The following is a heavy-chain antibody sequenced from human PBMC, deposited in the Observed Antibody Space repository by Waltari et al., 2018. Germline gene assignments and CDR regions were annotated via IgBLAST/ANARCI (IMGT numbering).Heavy chain of an antibody. V-gene: IGHV3-7*01. J-gene: IGHJ6*03. D-gene: IGHD6-13*01. Sequence: EVQLVESGGGLVQPGGSLRLSCAASGFTFSSYWMSWVRQAPGKGLEWVANIKQDGSEKYYVDSVKGRLTISRDNAKNSPYLQMNSLRAEDTAVYYCARAYSSSWYYYYYYMDVWGKGTTVTVSS. CDR2: IKQDGSEK. CDR3: ARAYSSSWYYYYYYMDV. CDR1: GFTFSSYW.